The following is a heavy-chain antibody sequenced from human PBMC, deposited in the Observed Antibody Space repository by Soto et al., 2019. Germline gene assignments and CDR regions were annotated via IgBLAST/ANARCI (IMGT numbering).Heavy chain of an antibody. V-gene: IGHV4-31*03. CDR3: ARVCGGDCHYGMDV. Sequence: QVQLQESGPGLVKPSQTLSLTCTVSGGSISSGGYYWSWIRQHPGKGLEWIGYIYYGGSTYYNPSRKSRVTISVDTSKNQFSLKLSSVTAADTAVYYCARVCGGDCHYGMDVWGQGTTVTVSS. CDR1: GGSISSGGYY. D-gene: IGHD2-21*02. CDR2: IYYGGST. J-gene: IGHJ6*02.